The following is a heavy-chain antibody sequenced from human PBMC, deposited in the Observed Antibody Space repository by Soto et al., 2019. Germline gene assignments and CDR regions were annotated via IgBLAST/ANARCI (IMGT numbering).Heavy chain of an antibody. V-gene: IGHV3-48*02. J-gene: IGHJ6*02. CDR3: ARDRGSFTIFGVVIRYYYYYYGMDV. CDR2: ISSSSSTI. Sequence: GGSLRLSCAASGFTFSSYSMNWVRQAPGKGLEWVSYISSSSSTIYYADSVKGRFTISRDNAKNSLYLQMNSLRDEDTAVYYCARDRGSFTIFGVVIRYYYYYYGMDVWGQGTTVTVSS. D-gene: IGHD3-3*01. CDR1: GFTFSSYS.